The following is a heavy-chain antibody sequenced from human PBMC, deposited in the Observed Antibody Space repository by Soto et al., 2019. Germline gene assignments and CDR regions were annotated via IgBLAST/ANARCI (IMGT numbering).Heavy chain of an antibody. CDR3: ARSYSGYDLDYYYGMDV. Sequence: QVQLVESGGGVVQPGRSLRLSCAASGFTFSSYAMHWVRQAPGKGLEWVAVISYDGSNKYYADSVKGRFTISRDNSTITLYLQMNSLRAEDTAVYYCARSYSGYDLDYYYGMDVWGQGTTVTVSS. V-gene: IGHV3-30-3*01. J-gene: IGHJ6*02. CDR1: GFTFSSYA. CDR2: ISYDGSNK. D-gene: IGHD5-12*01.